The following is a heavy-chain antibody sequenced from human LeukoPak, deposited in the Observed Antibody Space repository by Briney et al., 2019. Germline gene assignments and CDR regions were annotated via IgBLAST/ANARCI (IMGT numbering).Heavy chain of an antibody. D-gene: IGHD1-26*01. CDR1: GFTFSSYG. V-gene: IGHV3-30*18. CDR3: AKLVGAFDY. J-gene: IGHJ4*02. Sequence: PGGSLRLSCAASGFTFSSYGMHWVRQAPGKGLEWVAVISYDGSNKYYADSVKGRFTISRDNSKNTLYLQMNGLRAEDTAVYYCAKLVGAFDYWGQGTLVTVSS. CDR2: ISYDGSNK.